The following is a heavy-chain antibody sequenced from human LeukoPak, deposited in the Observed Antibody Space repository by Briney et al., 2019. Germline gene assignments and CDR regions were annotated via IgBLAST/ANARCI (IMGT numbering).Heavy chain of an antibody. CDR2: INWDDQK. J-gene: IGHJ5*02. D-gene: IGHD3-22*01. V-gene: IGHV2-5*02. CDR3: AHRRDSSGYQYRWWFAP. CDR1: GFSLTTSGVG. Sequence: SGPTLVKPTQTLTLTCTFSGFSLTTSGVGVGWIRQPPGKALEWLALINWDDQKVYSPSLQSSLSITKDTSKNQVVLTMTNVDPVDTATYYCAHRRDSSGYQYRWWFAPWGQGTVVTVSS.